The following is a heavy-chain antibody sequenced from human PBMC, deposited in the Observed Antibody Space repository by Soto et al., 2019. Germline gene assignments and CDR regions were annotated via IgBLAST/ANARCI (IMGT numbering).Heavy chain of an antibody. CDR3: ARVFSGSYSYSPGDAFDI. D-gene: IGHD1-26*01. CDR1: GYTFTSYD. V-gene: IGHV1-8*01. Sequence: ASVKVSCKASGYTFTSYDINWVRQATGQGLEWMGGINPNIGNTSYAQKFQGRVTITADESTSTAYMELSSLRSEDTAVYYCARVFSGSYSYSPGDAFDIWGQGATVTVSS. CDR2: INPNIGNT. J-gene: IGHJ3*02.